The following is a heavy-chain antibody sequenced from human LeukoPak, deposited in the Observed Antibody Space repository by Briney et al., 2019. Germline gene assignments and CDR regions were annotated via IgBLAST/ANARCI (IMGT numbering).Heavy chain of an antibody. J-gene: IGHJ1*01. CDR1: GGSISSFY. V-gene: IGHV4-34*01. CDR3: ARGRGIAAAGKPTGYFQH. Sequence: PSETLSLTCTVSGGSISSFYWSWIRQPPGTGLEWIGEINHSGSTNYNPSLKSRVTISVDTSKNQFSLKLSSVTAADTAVYYCARGRGIAAAGKPTGYFQHWGQGTLVTVSS. CDR2: INHSGST. D-gene: IGHD6-13*01.